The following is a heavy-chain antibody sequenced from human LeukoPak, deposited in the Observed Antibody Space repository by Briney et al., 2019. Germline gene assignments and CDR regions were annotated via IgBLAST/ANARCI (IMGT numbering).Heavy chain of an antibody. CDR3: ARAEWELNDAFDI. V-gene: IGHV3-7*01. CDR2: IKQDGSEK. Sequence: GGSLRLSCAASGFTFSSYWMSWVRQAPGKGLEWVANIKQDGSEKYYVDSVKGRLTISRDNAKNSLYLQMNSLRAEDTAVYYCARAEWELNDAFDIWGQGTMVTVSS. CDR1: GFTFSSYW. D-gene: IGHD1-26*01. J-gene: IGHJ3*02.